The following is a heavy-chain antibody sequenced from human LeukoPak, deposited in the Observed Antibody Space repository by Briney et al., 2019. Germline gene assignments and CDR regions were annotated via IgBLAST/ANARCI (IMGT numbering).Heavy chain of an antibody. J-gene: IGHJ4*02. CDR1: GFTFSSYW. CDR2: INSDGTTT. CDR3: ARLYCDGGSCYLDY. D-gene: IGHD4-23*01. Sequence: PPGGSLRLSCAASGFTFSSYWMHWVRQAPGKGLVWVSRINSDGTTTGYADSVKGRFTISRDNAKNTLYLQMNSLRAEDTAVYYCARLYCDGGSCYLDYWGQGTLVTVSS. V-gene: IGHV3-74*01.